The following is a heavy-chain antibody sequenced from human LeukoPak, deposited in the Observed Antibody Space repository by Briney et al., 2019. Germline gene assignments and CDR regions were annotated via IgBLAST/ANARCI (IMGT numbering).Heavy chain of an antibody. J-gene: IGHJ5*01. D-gene: IGHD3-3*01. CDR3: VKGGQRYDFWRFDF. CDR2: ISGNGGST. Sequence: GGSLRLSCEAPGFSFSIYAMSWVRQSPGKGLGWVSSISGNGGSTYYANSAKGRFTIARDNYKNTMYMEMNSLREENTALYYCVKGGQRYDFWRFDFWGRGTLVTVSS. V-gene: IGHV3-23*01. CDR1: GFSFSIYA.